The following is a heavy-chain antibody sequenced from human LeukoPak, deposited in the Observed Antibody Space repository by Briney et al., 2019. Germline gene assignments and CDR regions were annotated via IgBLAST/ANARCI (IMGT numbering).Heavy chain of an antibody. V-gene: IGHV1-2*02. CDR1: GYTFTDFY. CDR3: EREDY. CDR2: IHPNSGDT. J-gene: IGHJ4*02. Sequence: GASVKVSCKASGYTFTDFYILWVRRAPGQGLEWMGWIHPNSGDTTYAQKFLGRVTMTRDTSISTAYMELSGLRSDDTAVYYCEREDYWGQGTLVTVSS.